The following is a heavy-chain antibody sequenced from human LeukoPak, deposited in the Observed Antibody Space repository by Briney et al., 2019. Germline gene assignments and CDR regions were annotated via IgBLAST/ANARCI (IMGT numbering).Heavy chain of an antibody. J-gene: IGHJ3*01. CDR2: VSNDGSNQ. CDR1: GFTFTYYA. CDR3: ARGPDPVVRGPRRAFDL. Sequence: GGSLRLSCAASGFTFTYYAMHWVRQAPGKGLEWVSVVSNDGSNQDYSDSVKGRFIISRDDSKSTVYLQMNSLRVDDTAMYYCARGPDPVVRGPRRAFDLWGQGTMVTVSS. V-gene: IGHV3-30-3*01. D-gene: IGHD3-10*01.